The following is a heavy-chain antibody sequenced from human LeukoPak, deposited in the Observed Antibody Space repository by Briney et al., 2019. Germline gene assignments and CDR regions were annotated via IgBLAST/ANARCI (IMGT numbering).Heavy chain of an antibody. D-gene: IGHD6-19*01. CDR2: ISSSSSYI. CDR1: GFTFSSHT. Sequence: GGSLRLSCAASGFTFSSHTINWVRQAPGKGLEWVSSISSSSSYIYYADSVKGRFTISRDNAKNSLYLQMNSLRAEDTAVYYCARDSQQWLVRESWFDPWGQGTLVTVSS. CDR3: ARDSQQWLVRESWFDP. V-gene: IGHV3-21*01. J-gene: IGHJ5*02.